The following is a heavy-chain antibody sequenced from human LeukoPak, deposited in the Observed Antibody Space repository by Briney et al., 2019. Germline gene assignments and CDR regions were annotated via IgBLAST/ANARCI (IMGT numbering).Heavy chain of an antibody. CDR3: ARAGIAAAGRKGNWFDP. Sequence: SETLSLTCTVSGGSISSSSYYWAWIRQPPVKGLEWIGSIYYSGSTYYNPSLKSRVTISVDTSKNQFSLKLSSVTAADTAVYYCARAGIAAAGRKGNWFDPWGQGTLVTVSS. V-gene: IGHV4-39*07. D-gene: IGHD6-13*01. J-gene: IGHJ5*02. CDR2: IYYSGST. CDR1: GGSISSSSYY.